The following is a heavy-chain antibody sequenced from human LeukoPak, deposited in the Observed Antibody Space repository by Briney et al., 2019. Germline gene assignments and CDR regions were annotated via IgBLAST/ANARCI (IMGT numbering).Heavy chain of an antibody. CDR1: GGSISGTYY. Sequence: SETLSLTCTVPGGSISGTYYWSWIRQPPGRGLEWIGYIYYTGTTDSNPSLKSRVTISLDTSKNQFSLNLSSVTAADTAVYYCARRWVYGKRAFDAWGQGTMVTVSS. V-gene: IGHV4-59*08. CDR3: ARRWVYGKRAFDA. J-gene: IGHJ3*01. CDR2: IYYTGTT. D-gene: IGHD3-10*01.